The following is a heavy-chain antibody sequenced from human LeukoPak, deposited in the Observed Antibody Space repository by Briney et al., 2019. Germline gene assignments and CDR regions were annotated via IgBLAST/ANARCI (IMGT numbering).Heavy chain of an antibody. CDR2: IYYRRST. D-gene: IGHD3-3*01. V-gene: IGHV4-39*01. Sequence: SETLSLTCTVSGGSISSSTYYWGWIRQPPGKGLEWIGTIYYRRSTYYNPSLKSRVTISVDTSKNQFFLKLTSVTAADTAVYYCARLGRTYYDFWSGPWGQGTLVTVSS. CDR1: GGSISSSTYY. J-gene: IGHJ5*02. CDR3: ARLGRTYYDFWSGP.